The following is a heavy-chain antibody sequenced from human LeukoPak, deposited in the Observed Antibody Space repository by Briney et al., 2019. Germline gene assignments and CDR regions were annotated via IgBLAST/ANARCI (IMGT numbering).Heavy chain of an antibody. J-gene: IGHJ5*02. CDR3: ARFQHGAAAGTLGP. Sequence: ASVKVSCKASGYTFTSYGISWVRQAPGQGLEWMGWINAGNGNTKYSQKFQGRVTITRDTSASTAYMELSSLRSEDTAVYYCARFQHGAAAGTLGPWGQGTLVTVSS. CDR1: GYTFTSYG. V-gene: IGHV1-3*01. CDR2: INAGNGNT. D-gene: IGHD6-13*01.